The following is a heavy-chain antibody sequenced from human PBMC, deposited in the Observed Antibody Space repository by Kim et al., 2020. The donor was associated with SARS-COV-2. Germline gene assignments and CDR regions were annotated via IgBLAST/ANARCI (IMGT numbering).Heavy chain of an antibody. Sequence: SETLSLTCTVSGGSISSSSYYWGWIRQPPGKGLEWIGSIYYSGSTYYNPSLKSRVTISVDTSKNQFSLKLSSVTAADTAVYYCARRRGGWLRCFDYWGQG. CDR3: ARRRGGWLRCFDY. J-gene: IGHJ4*02. CDR2: IYYSGST. CDR1: GGSISSSSYY. V-gene: IGHV4-39*01. D-gene: IGHD5-12*01.